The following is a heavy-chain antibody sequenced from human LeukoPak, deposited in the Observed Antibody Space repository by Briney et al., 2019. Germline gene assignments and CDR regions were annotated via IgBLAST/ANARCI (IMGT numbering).Heavy chain of an antibody. V-gene: IGHV3-23*01. CDR1: GFTFSSYA. Sequence: GGSLRLSCAASGFTFSSYAMSWVRQAPGKGLEWVSVISGGGSSTYYADSVKGRFTISRDNSKNTLYLQMNSLRAEDTAVYYCARARNNYFDYWGQGTLVTVSS. J-gene: IGHJ4*02. CDR2: ISGGGSST. CDR3: ARARNNYFDY.